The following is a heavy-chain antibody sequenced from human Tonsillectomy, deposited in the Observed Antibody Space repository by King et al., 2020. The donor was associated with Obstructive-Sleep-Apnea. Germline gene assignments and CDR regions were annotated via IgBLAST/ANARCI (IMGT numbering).Heavy chain of an antibody. CDR3: AKDSGGLLWFGESDNAFDI. CDR1: GFTFDDYA. J-gene: IGHJ3*02. CDR2: ISWNSGSI. V-gene: IGHV3-9*01. Sequence: VQLVESGGGLVQPGRSLRLSCAASGFTFDDYAMHWVRQAPGKGLEWVSGISWNSGSIGYAGSVKGRFTISRDNAKNSLYLQMNSLRAEDTALYYCAKDSGGLLWFGESDNAFDIWGQGAMVTVSS. D-gene: IGHD3-10*01.